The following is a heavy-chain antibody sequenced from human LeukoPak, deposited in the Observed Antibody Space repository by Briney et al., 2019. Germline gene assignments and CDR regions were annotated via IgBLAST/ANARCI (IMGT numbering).Heavy chain of an antibody. V-gene: IGHV4-59*01. CDR2: IYYSGST. CDR3: ARGRPYCGGDCYPHLDY. J-gene: IGHJ4*02. CDR1: DGSISSYY. D-gene: IGHD2-21*02. Sequence: SETLSLTCTVSDGSISSYYWSWIRQPPGKGLEWIGYIYYSGSTNYNPSLKSRVTISVDTSKNQFSLKLSSVTAADTAVYYCARGRPYCGGDCYPHLDYWGQGTLVTVSS.